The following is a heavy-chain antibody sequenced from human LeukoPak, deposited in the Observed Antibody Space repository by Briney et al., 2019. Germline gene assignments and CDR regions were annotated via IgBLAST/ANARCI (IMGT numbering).Heavy chain of an antibody. J-gene: IGHJ1*01. Sequence: SETLSLTCAVYGGSFSGYYWSWIRQPPGKGLEYIGYIYYSGSTNYNPSLNSRVTISVDTSKNQFSLKLSSVTAADTALYYCACTGATGIIYAKYFQHWGQGTLVTVSS. CDR1: GGSFSGYY. CDR3: ACTGATGIIYAKYFQH. D-gene: IGHD1-26*01. V-gene: IGHV4-59*01. CDR2: IYYSGST.